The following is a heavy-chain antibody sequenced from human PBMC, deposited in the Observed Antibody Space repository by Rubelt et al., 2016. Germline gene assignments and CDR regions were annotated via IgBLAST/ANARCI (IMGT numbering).Heavy chain of an antibody. Sequence: QMQLQESGPRLVKPSETLSLNCSVSGGSISDNYWSWIRQSSGKGLEWIGRIYYSGSAYYNPSLKSRVTISVDTSKNQFSLRLNSVTAADTAVYYCARHAFIVTTGSFWDYWGQGALLTVSS. CDR1: GGSISDNY. V-gene: IGHV4-59*05. CDR2: IYYSGSA. J-gene: IGHJ4*02. D-gene: IGHD4-17*01. CDR3: ARHAFIVTTGSFWDY.